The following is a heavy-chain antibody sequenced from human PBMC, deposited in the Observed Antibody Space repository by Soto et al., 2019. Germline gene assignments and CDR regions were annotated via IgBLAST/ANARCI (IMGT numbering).Heavy chain of an antibody. D-gene: IGHD3-3*01. CDR3: ARRPYYYDFWSGHYDY. V-gene: IGHV5-51*01. CDR2: IYPGDSDT. J-gene: IGHJ4*02. Sequence: PGASLKISCKGSGYSFTSYWIGWVRQMPGKGLEWMGIIYPGDSDTRYSPSFQGQVTISADKSISTAYLQWSSLKASDTAMYYCARRPYYYDFWSGHYDYWGQGTLVTVSS. CDR1: GYSFTSYW.